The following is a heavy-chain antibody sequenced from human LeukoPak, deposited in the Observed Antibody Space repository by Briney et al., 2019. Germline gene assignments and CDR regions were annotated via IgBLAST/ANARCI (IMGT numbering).Heavy chain of an antibody. CDR3: ARQKRWRGMYYFDY. CDR1: GGSISSSSYY. Sequence: SETLSLTCTVSGGSISSSSYYWGWIRQPPGKGLEWIGSIYYSGSTYYNPSLKSRVTISVDTSKNQFSLKLSSVTAADTAVYYCARQKRWRGMYYFDYWGQGTLVTVSS. V-gene: IGHV4-39*01. D-gene: IGHD3-16*01. CDR2: IYYSGST. J-gene: IGHJ4*02.